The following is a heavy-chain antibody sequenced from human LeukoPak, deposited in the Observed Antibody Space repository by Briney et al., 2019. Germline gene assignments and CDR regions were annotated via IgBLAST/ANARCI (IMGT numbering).Heavy chain of an antibody. D-gene: IGHD3-16*01. J-gene: IGHJ4*02. V-gene: IGHV3-74*01. Sequence: PGGSLRLSCAGSGFTVSPFSDYWMHWVRQGPGEGLVWISRITGDGRSTNYADSVKGRFTISRDNAKNTLYLQMNSLRAEDTAVYYCATDTYYAPDNWGQGTLVTVSS. CDR2: ITGDGRST. CDR1: GFTVSPFSDYW. CDR3: ATDTYYAPDN.